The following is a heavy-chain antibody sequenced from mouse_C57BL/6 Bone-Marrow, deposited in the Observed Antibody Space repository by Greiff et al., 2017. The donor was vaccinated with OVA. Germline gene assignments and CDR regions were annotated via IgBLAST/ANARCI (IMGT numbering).Heavy chain of an antibody. CDR3: ARGGLTTVPKRGYYFDY. CDR2: INPNNGGT. V-gene: IGHV1-26*01. Sequence: EVQLQQSGPELVKPGASVKISCKASGYTFTDYYMNWVKQSHGKSLEWIGDINPNNGGTSYNQKFKGKATLTVDKSSSTAYMELRSLTSEDSAVYYCARGGLTTVPKRGYYFDYWGQGTTLTVSS. J-gene: IGHJ2*01. D-gene: IGHD1-1*01. CDR1: GYTFTDYY.